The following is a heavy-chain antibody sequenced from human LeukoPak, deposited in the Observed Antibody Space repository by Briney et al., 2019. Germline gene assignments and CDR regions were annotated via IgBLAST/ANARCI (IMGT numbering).Heavy chain of an antibody. J-gene: IGHJ6*03. CDR1: GFTFDDYA. CDR2: ITWNSDNI. Sequence: GGPLRLSCAASGFTFDDYAMHWVRQAPGKGLEWVSGITWNSDNIEYADSVKGRFTISRDNAKNSLYLQMNSLRAEDMALYYCAKGGGGRLIYYYYMDVWGKGTTVTVSS. CDR3: AKGGGGRLIYYYYMDV. D-gene: IGHD3-16*01. V-gene: IGHV3-9*03.